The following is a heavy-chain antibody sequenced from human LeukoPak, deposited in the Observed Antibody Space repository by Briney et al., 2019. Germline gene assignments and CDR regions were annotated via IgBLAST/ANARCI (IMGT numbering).Heavy chain of an antibody. CDR2: ISYDGSNK. Sequence: GRSLRLSCAASGFTFSSYAMHWVRQAPGKGLEWVAVISYDGSNKYYADSVKGRFTISRDNSKSTLYLQMNSLRAEDTAVYYCARDESYYDILTGVGYWGQGTLVTVSS. CDR3: ARDESYYDILTGVGY. CDR1: GFTFSSYA. D-gene: IGHD3-9*01. V-gene: IGHV3-30*04. J-gene: IGHJ4*02.